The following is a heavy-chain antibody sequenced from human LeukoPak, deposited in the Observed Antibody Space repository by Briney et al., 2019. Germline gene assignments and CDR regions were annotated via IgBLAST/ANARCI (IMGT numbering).Heavy chain of an antibody. J-gene: IGHJ4*02. CDR3: AKAGNGYYPFDY. CDR1: SVSISTYY. D-gene: IGHD2-2*03. V-gene: IGHV4-59*01. CDR2: VFHSGST. Sequence: SETLSLTCTVSSVSISTYYWSWIRQPPGKGLEWIGYVFHSGSTNYNPSLKSRVTISVDTSKNQFSLIVTSVTAADTGVYYCAKAGNGYYPFDYWGQGTLVTVSS.